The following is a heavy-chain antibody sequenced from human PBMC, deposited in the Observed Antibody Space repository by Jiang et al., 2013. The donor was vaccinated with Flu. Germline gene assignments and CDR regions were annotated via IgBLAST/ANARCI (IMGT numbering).Heavy chain of an antibody. V-gene: IGHV3-11*04. CDR2: ISSSGSTI. CDR1: GFTFSDYY. J-gene: IGHJ4*02. D-gene: IGHD4-17*01. Sequence: LVESGEAWSSLEGSLRLSCAASGFTFSDYYMSWIRQAPGKGLEWVSYISSSGSTIYYADSVKGRFTISRDNAKNSLYLQMNSLRAEDTAVYYCARDPRFDGDYVYDYWGQGTLVTVSS. CDR3: ARDPRFDGDYVYDY.